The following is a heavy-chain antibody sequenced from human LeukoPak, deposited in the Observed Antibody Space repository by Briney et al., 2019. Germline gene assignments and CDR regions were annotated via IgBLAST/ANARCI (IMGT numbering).Heavy chain of an antibody. D-gene: IGHD6-6*01. V-gene: IGHV5-51*01. CDR2: IYPGDSNT. Sequence: AGESLKISCKGSGYSFTSYWIGWVRQMPGKGLEWMGIIYPGDSNTRYSPSLQGQVTISADKSISTAYLQWSSLKASDTAMYYCARSEYSSSSGPIDYWGQGTLVTVSS. CDR1: GYSFTSYW. J-gene: IGHJ4*02. CDR3: ARSEYSSSSGPIDY.